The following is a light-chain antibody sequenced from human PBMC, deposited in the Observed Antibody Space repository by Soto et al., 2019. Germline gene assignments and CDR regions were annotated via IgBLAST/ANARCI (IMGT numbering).Light chain of an antibody. V-gene: IGLV2-8*01. J-gene: IGLJ1*01. Sequence: QSALTQPPSASGSPGQSVTISCTGTSSDLGRHNYVSWYQQHPGKAPKLLIFEVNKRPSGVPDRFSASKSGISASLTVSGLQPEDEADYYCSSYTAGGTIFGTGTKLTVL. CDR1: SSDLGRHNY. CDR2: EVN. CDR3: SSYTAGGTI.